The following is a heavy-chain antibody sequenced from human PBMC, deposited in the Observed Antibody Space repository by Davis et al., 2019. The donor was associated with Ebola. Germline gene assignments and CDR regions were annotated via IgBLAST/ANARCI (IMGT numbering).Heavy chain of an antibody. CDR1: GYTFTSYG. V-gene: IGHV1-69*13. CDR3: ARDHTIFGVVIPTYYFDY. J-gene: IGHJ4*02. Sequence: SSVNVSCKASGYTFTSYGISWVRHARGLGLEWMGGIIPIFGTANYAQKFHGRVTITADESTSTAYMELSSLRSEDTAVYYCARDHTIFGVVIPTYYFDYWGQGTLVTVSS. CDR2: IIPIFGTA. D-gene: IGHD3-3*01.